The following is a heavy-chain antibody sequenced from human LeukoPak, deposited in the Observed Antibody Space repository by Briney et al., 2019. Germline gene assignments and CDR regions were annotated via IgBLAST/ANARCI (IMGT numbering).Heavy chain of an antibody. Sequence: GGSLRLSCAAPGFTFYDYAMHWVRQAPGKGLEWVSGISWNSGSIGYADSVKGRFTISRDNAKNSLYLQMNSLRAEDTALYYCAKDIDSNGRGYFDYWGQGTLVTVSS. CDR3: AKDIDSNGRGYFDY. V-gene: IGHV3-9*01. CDR1: GFTFYDYA. CDR2: ISWNSGSI. J-gene: IGHJ4*02. D-gene: IGHD3-10*01.